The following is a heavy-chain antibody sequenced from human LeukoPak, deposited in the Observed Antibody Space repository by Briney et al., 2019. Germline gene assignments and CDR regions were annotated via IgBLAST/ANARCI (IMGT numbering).Heavy chain of an antibody. CDR1: GFTFSSYG. Sequence: QSGGSLRLSCAASGFTFSSYGMHWVRQAPGKGLEWVAFIRYDGSNKYYADSVKGRFTISRDNSKNTLYLQMNSLRAEDTAVYYCAKDLRYYDILTGILDYWGQGTLVTVSS. J-gene: IGHJ4*02. V-gene: IGHV3-30*02. CDR2: IRYDGSNK. D-gene: IGHD3-9*01. CDR3: AKDLRYYDILTGILDY.